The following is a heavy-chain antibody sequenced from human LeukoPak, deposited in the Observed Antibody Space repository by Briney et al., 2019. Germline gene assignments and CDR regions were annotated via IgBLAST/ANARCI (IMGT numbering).Heavy chain of an antibody. Sequence: PGVSLTLSCAGCGFTFSSFTMNWLPQAPGKGLEWVSGISGSGVSTYYADTVKGRFTISRDNAKNTLYQQMNSLRVEDTAVYYCVRERYDISGYSLRPFDYWGPGTLVTVSS. CDR2: ISGSGVST. D-gene: IGHD3-22*01. CDR3: VRERYDISGYSLRPFDY. J-gene: IGHJ4*02. V-gene: IGHV3-23*01. CDR1: GFTFSSFT.